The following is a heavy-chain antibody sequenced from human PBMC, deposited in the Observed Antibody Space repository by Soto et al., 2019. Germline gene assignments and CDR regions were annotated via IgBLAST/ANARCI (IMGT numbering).Heavy chain of an antibody. CDR1: GFTVSSNY. J-gene: IGHJ6*02. Sequence: EVQLVESGGGLIQPGGSLRLSCAASGFTVSSNYMSWVRQAPGKGLEWVSVIYSDDTTNYADSVKGRFTISRDTSENMVYLQMNTLRADDTAVYYCARDLGFVSDVWGQGTTVTVSS. V-gene: IGHV3-53*01. D-gene: IGHD3-10*01. CDR2: IYSDDTT. CDR3: ARDLGFVSDV.